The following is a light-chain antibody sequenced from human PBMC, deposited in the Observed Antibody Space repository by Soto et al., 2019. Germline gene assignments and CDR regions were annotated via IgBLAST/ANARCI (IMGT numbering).Light chain of an antibody. CDR3: SSYTSSSTLVL. V-gene: IGLV2-14*01. CDR2: DVS. CDR1: SSDVGGYNY. J-gene: IGLJ2*01. Sequence: QSALTQPASVSGSPGQSITISCTGTSSDVGGYNYVSWYKQHPGKAPKLMIYDVSNRPSGVSNRFSGSKSGNTAYLTISGHQAEDEGDYYCSSYTSSSTLVLCGGWTKLTVL.